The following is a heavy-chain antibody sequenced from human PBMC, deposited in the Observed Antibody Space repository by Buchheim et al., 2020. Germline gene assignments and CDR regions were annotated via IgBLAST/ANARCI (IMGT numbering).Heavy chain of an antibody. CDR2: ISSSSSTI. D-gene: IGHD6-13*01. CDR3: AKDLDSSWYRFFDY. J-gene: IGHJ4*02. Sequence: EVQLVESGGGLVQPGGSLRLSCAASGFTFSSYSMNWVRQAPGKGLEWVSYISSSSSTIYYADSVKGRFTISRDNAKNSLYLQMNSLRAEDTAVYYCAKDLDSSWYRFFDYWGQGTL. CDR1: GFTFSSYS. V-gene: IGHV3-48*01.